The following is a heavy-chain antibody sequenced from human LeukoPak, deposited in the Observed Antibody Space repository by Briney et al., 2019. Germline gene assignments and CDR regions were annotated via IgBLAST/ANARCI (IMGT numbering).Heavy chain of an antibody. J-gene: IGHJ4*02. Sequence: GSLRLSCVASGFTFRHYATSWVGQAPGRGLEWVSAISGSGGSTYYAGSVKGRFTISRDNSKNTLYLQMNSLRAEDTAVYYCAKDPDCTSGICYTFFDYWGQGTLVTVSS. V-gene: IGHV3-23*01. D-gene: IGHD2-8*01. CDR1: GFTFRHYA. CDR3: AKDPDCTSGICYTFFDY. CDR2: ISGSGGST.